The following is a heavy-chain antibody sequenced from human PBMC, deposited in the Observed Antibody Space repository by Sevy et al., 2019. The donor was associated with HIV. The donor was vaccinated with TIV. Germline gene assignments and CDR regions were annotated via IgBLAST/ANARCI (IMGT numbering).Heavy chain of an antibody. CDR2: INPNSGGT. CDR3: ARGWSAYGDYYIYYYYGMDV. J-gene: IGHJ6*02. Sequence: ASVKVSCKASGHTFTGYYMHWVRQAPGQGLEWMGWINPNSGGTNYAQKFQGRVTMTRDTSISTAYMELSRLRSDDTAVYYCARGWSAYGDYYIYYYYGMDVWGQGTTVTVSS. D-gene: IGHD4-17*01. V-gene: IGHV1-2*02. CDR1: GHTFTGYY.